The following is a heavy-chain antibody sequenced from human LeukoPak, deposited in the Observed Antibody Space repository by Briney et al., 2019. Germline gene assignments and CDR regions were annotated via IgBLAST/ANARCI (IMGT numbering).Heavy chain of an antibody. D-gene: IGHD3-3*01. CDR1: GYDFSRYD. J-gene: IGHJ4*02. CDR2: ISVYNGDT. V-gene: IGHV1-18*01. Sequence: ASVKVSCKASGYDFSRYDINWVRLAPGQGLEWMGWISVYNGDTNYAQKLQGRVTMTTDTSTSTAYMEVRSLRSDDTAVYFCARVEGPSIFGVIDYWGQGTLVTISS. CDR3: ARVEGPSIFGVIDY.